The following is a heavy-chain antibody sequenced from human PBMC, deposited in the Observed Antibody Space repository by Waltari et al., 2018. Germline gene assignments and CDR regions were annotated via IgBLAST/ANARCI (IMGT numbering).Heavy chain of an antibody. J-gene: IGHJ4*02. D-gene: IGHD6-6*01. CDR3: ARDLSSSSGVGLDY. CDR1: GFTFSSYW. V-gene: IGHV3-7*01. Sequence: EVQLVESGGGLVQPGGSLRLSCAASGFTFSSYWMSWVRQAPGKGLEWVANIKQDGSEKYDVDSWKGRLTISRDNAKNSLYLQMNSLRAEDTAVYYCARDLSSSSGVGLDYWGQGTLVTVSS. CDR2: IKQDGSEK.